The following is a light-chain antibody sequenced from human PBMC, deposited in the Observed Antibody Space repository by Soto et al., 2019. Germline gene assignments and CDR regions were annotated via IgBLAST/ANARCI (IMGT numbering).Light chain of an antibody. CDR1: QDISTW. V-gene: IGKV1-12*01. J-gene: IGKJ4*01. CDR2: AAS. CDR3: QQGHSFPLT. Sequence: DIQMTQSPSSVSASVGDRVTITCRASQDISTWLAWYQQKPGKAPQLLIFAASSLQSGVPSRFSGSGSGTQFTLSISSLQPEDFATYYCQQGHSFPLTFGGGTTVEIK.